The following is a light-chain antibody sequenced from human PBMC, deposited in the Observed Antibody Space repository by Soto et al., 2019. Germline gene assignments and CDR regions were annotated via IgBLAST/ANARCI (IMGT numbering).Light chain of an antibody. CDR2: DAS. J-gene: IGKJ4*01. V-gene: IGKV3-11*01. CDR1: QSVSSF. CDR3: QQRGNWPLT. Sequence: EIVLTQSPATLSLSPGERATISCRASQSVSSFLAWFQQKPGQAPRLLIYDASSRATGIPARFSGSGSGTDFTLSISCLEPEDFAVYYCQQRGNWPLTFGGGTKV.